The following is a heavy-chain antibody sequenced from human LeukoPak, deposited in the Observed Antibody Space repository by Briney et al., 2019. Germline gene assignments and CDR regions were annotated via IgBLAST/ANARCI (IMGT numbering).Heavy chain of an antibody. CDR3: ARGAAYDSSGYSNRNYYYGMDV. D-gene: IGHD3-22*01. J-gene: IGHJ6*02. CDR1: GGTFSSYA. V-gene: IGHV1-69*01. Sequence: SVKVSCKASGGTFSSYAISWVRQAPGQGLEWMGGIIPIFGTANYAQKFQGRVTITADESTSTAYMELSSLRSEDTAVYYCARGAAYDSSGYSNRNYYYGMDVWGQGTTVTVSS. CDR2: IIPIFGTA.